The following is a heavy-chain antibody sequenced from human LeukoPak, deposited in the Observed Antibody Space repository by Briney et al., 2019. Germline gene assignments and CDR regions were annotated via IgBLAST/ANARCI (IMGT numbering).Heavy chain of an antibody. V-gene: IGHV3-53*01. Sequence: GGSLRLSCAASGFTFSSYAMSGVRQAPGKGLEWVSVIYSGGSTYYADSVKGRFTISRDNSKNTLYLQMNSLRAEDTAVYYCARAGGDYFDYWGQGTLVTVSS. CDR3: ARAGGDYFDY. J-gene: IGHJ4*02. D-gene: IGHD4-17*01. CDR2: IYSGGST. CDR1: GFTFSSYA.